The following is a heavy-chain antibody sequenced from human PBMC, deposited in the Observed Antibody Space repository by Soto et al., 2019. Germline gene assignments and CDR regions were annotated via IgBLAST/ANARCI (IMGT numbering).Heavy chain of an antibody. CDR3: AKVGPSYYYGMDV. Sequence: GGSLRLSCAASGPDFSSEVMCWVRQAPGKGLEWVSSISGSGRTIYHADSMRGRFAISRDNSKNSLYLQLNNLRVDDTAVYYCAKVGPSYYYGMDVWGQGTTVTVSS. V-gene: IGHV3-23*01. CDR2: ISGSGRTI. J-gene: IGHJ6*02. CDR1: GPDFSSEV. D-gene: IGHD1-26*01.